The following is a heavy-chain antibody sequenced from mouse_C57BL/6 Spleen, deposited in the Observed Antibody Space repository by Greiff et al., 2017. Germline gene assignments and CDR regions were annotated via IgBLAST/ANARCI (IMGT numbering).Heavy chain of an antibody. J-gene: IGHJ3*01. CDR3: ATAPAWFAY. Sequence: VQLQQPGAELVMPGASVKLSCKASGYTFPSYWMHWVKQRPGQGLAWIGEIDPSVSYTNYNQKFKGKSTLTVDKSSSTAYMQLSSLTSEDSAVYYCATAPAWFAYWGQGTLVTVSA. CDR2: IDPSVSYT. CDR1: GYTFPSYW. V-gene: IGHV1-69*01.